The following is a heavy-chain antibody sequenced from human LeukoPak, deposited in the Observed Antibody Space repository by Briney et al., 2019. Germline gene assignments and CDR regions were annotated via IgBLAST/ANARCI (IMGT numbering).Heavy chain of an antibody. CDR3: ARGVVATTYEWYFDL. J-gene: IGHJ2*01. D-gene: IGHD5-12*01. Sequence: SETLSLTCTVSGGSISSYYWSWVRQPPGKGLEWIGYIYYSGSTNYNPSLKSRVTISVDTSKNQFSLKLSSVTAADTAVYYCARGVVATTYEWYFDLRGRGTLVTVSS. CDR2: IYYSGST. V-gene: IGHV4-59*08. CDR1: GGSISSYY.